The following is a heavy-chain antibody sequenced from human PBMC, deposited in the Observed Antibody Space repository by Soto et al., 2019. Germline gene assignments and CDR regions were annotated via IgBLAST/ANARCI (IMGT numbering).Heavy chain of an antibody. CDR3: ARVVTAIPAYFDY. D-gene: IGHD2-21*02. CDR1: GGSISSYY. V-gene: IGHV4-59*01. Sequence: SETLSLTCTVSGGSISSYYWSWIRQPPGKGLEWIGYIYYSGSTNYNPSLKSRVTISVDTSKNQFSLKLSSVTAADTAVYYCARVVTAIPAYFDYWGQGTLVTVS. J-gene: IGHJ4*02. CDR2: IYYSGST.